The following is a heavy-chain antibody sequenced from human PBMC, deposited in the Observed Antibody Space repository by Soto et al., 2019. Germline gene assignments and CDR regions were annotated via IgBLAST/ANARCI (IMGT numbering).Heavy chain of an antibody. CDR3: ARGGPPIDY. CDR1: GYTFTSYA. Sequence: QVQLVQSGAEEKKPGASVKVSCKASGYTFTSYAMHWVRQAPGQRLEWMGWINAGNGNTKYSQKFQGRVTITRDTSASTAYMERRSLRAEDTAVYYCARGGPPIDYWGQGTLVTVSS. V-gene: IGHV1-3*05. D-gene: IGHD3-10*01. J-gene: IGHJ4*02. CDR2: INAGNGNT.